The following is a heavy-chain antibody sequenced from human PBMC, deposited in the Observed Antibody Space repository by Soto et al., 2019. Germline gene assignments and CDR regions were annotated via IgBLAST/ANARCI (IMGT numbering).Heavy chain of an antibody. Sequence: EVQLLESGGGLVQTGGSLRLSCAASGFTFSSYGMSWVRQAPGQGLEWVSRITCSGSTTYYADSVKGRFTISRHNSKNTLYVQMNSLRDEDTHLYDFAKDRLEGAFAALDSWGQGALVTGSS. CDR2: ITCSGSTT. CDR3: AKDRLEGAFAALDS. D-gene: IGHD1-1*01. J-gene: IGHJ4*02. V-gene: IGHV3-23*01. CDR1: GFTFSSYG.